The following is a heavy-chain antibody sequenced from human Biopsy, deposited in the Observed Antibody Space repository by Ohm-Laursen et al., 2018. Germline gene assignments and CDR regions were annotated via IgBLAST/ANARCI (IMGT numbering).Heavy chain of an antibody. D-gene: IGHD1-1*01. V-gene: IGHV1-24*01. J-gene: IGHJ4*02. CDR2: FAPENGKT. CDR3: AAEINVWNVNY. CDR1: GYTLNELS. Sequence: GSSVKVSCKVSGYTLNELSMHWVRQVPGKGLEWMGGFAPENGKTVYAQNFQARVSLTEDTSKDTAYMELRSLRSEDKAVYYCAAEINVWNVNYWGQGTQVTVSS.